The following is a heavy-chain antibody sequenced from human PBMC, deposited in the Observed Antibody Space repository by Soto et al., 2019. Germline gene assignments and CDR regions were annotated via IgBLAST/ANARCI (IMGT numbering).Heavy chain of an antibody. V-gene: IGHV4-39*01. CDR1: GGTVSSGSYY. Sequence: SETLSLTCTVSGGTVSSGSYYWGWIRQPPGKGLEWIGSIYYSGRTYYKPSLKSRVTISVDTSKNQFSLKLSSVTAADTAVYYCARHSTPAYYDFWSGYLEYFQHWGQGTLVTVSS. J-gene: IGHJ1*01. CDR3: ARHSTPAYYDFWSGYLEYFQH. CDR2: IYYSGRT. D-gene: IGHD3-3*01.